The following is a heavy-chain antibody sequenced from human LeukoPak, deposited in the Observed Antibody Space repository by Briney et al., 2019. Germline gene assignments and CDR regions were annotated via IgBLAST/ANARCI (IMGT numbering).Heavy chain of an antibody. CDR1: GGSISSYY. CDR2: IYYSGST. Sequence: PSETLSPTCTVSGGSISSYYWSWIRQPPGKGLEWIGYIYYSGSTNYNPSLKSRVTISVDTSKNQFSLKLSSVTAADTAVYYCARDNEYGSGSYGWFDPWGQGTLVTVSS. V-gene: IGHV4-59*01. D-gene: IGHD3-10*01. J-gene: IGHJ5*02. CDR3: ARDNEYGSGSYGWFDP.